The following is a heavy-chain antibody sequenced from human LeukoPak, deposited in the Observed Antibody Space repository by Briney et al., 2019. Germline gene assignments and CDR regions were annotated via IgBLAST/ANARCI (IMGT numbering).Heavy chain of an antibody. CDR1: GGSLSSYY. CDR3: ARVCYYGSGTFDL. V-gene: IGHV4-59*01. J-gene: IGHJ2*01. Sequence: SETLSFTCSVSGGSLSSYYWGWIRQPPGKGLVWCGYIYYSGRTTSKTSLRSRVTISVDTTKNQFSLRLSSVTAADTAVYYGARVCYYGSGTFDLWGRGTLVTVSS. CDR2: IYYSGRT. D-gene: IGHD3-10*01.